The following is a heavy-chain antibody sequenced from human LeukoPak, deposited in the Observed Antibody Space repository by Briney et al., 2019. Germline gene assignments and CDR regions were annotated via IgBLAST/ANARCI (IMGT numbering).Heavy chain of an antibody. Sequence: GGSLRLSRAASGFTFSSYSMNWVRQTPGKGLEWVSVIGGAGGDIHYADSVKDRFSISRDNSKNTLYLQMNSLRAEDTAVYYCAKYAPPTTALTRFFDDWGQGTLVTVSS. CDR1: GFTFSSYS. V-gene: IGHV3-23*01. D-gene: IGHD4-17*01. CDR3: AKYAPPTTALTRFFDD. CDR2: IGGAGGDI. J-gene: IGHJ4*02.